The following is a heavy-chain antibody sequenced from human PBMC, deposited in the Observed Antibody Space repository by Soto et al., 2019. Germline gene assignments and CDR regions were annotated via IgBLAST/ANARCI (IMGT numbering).Heavy chain of an antibody. D-gene: IGHD2-21*01. CDR2: INSGGRT. Sequence: EVRLVESGGALIQPGGSLRLSCAASGLTVSDSYMSWVRQAPGKGLEWVSLINSGGRTFYADSVRGRFTISRDNLENTLYLQMNSLRAEDTAVYYCAREDQDWDAFDIWGQGTMVTVSS. CDR3: AREDQDWDAFDI. CDR1: GLTVSDSY. V-gene: IGHV3-53*01. J-gene: IGHJ3*02.